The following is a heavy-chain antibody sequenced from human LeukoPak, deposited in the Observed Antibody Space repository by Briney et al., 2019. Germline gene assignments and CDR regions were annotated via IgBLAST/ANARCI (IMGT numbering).Heavy chain of an antibody. CDR2: IYYSGST. V-gene: IGHV4-39*01. D-gene: IGHD1-26*01. CDR1: GGSISSSSYY. J-gene: IGHJ5*02. CDR3: ARLCGARLGDWFDP. Sequence: SETLSLTCTVSGGSISSSSYYCGWIRQPPGKGLEWIGSIYYSGSTYYNPSLKSRVTISVDTSKNQFSLKLSSVTAADTAVYYCARLCGARLGDWFDPWGQGTLVTVSS.